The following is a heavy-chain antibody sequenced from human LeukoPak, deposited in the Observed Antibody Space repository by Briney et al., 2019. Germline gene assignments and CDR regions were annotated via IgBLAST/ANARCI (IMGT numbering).Heavy chain of an antibody. D-gene: IGHD6-19*01. J-gene: IGHJ4*02. CDR1: GFTFSNYA. CDR2: ISGGGITT. V-gene: IGHV3-23*01. CDR3: PRQSYASGWNPFDY. Sequence: PGGSLRLSCAASGFTFSNYAMSWVRQAPGKGVEGVSTISGGGITTYYAVTAKGRFTIYRDNSKNTMFLQINSLRADDTAVYYCPRQSYASGWNPFDYWGQGILVTVSS.